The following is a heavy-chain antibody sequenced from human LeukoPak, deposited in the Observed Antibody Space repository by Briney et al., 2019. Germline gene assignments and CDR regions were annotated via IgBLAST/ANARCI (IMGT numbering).Heavy chain of an antibody. Sequence: SETLSLTCTVSGGSISSYYWSWIRQPPGKGLEWIGYIYYSGSTNYNPSLKSRVTISVDTSKNQFSLKLSSVTAAGTAVYYCAALLYPRYYGMDVWGKGTTVTVSS. CDR3: AALLYPRYYGMDV. CDR2: IYYSGST. D-gene: IGHD2-8*01. J-gene: IGHJ6*04. CDR1: GGSISSYY. V-gene: IGHV4-59*01.